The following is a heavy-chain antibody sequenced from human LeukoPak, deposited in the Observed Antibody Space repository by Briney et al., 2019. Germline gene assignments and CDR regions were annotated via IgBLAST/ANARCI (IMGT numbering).Heavy chain of an antibody. V-gene: IGHV4-59*01. D-gene: IGHD3-10*01. Sequence: RSSETLSLTCTVSGGSISSYYWSWIRQPPGKGLEWIGYIYYSGSTNYNPSLKSRVTISVDTSKNQFSLKLSSVTATDTAVYYCARGKRFGWSDPWGQGTLVTVSS. CDR3: ARGKRFGWSDP. CDR1: GGSISSYY. CDR2: IYYSGST. J-gene: IGHJ5*02.